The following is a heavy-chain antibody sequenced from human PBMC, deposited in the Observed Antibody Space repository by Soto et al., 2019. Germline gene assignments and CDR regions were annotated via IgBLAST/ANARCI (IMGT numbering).Heavy chain of an antibody. V-gene: IGHV4-39*01. CDR1: VVSIGSSSYY. CDR2: LYYTGTT. J-gene: IGHJ5*02. Sequence: SETLSLTCSLSVVSIGSSSYYFGWIRQPPWKGLEWIGSLYYTGTTNYNSSLKSRVTISADKSQNQFSLRLSSVTAADTAVYYCGSNCSRNPCYDWFDPWGQGTTVTVS. CDR3: GSNCSRNPCYDWFDP. D-gene: IGHD2-2*01.